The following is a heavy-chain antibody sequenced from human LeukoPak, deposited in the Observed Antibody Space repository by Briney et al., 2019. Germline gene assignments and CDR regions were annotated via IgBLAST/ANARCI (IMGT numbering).Heavy chain of an antibody. CDR1: GFTVSSNY. V-gene: IGHV3-53*01. Sequence: PGGSLRLSCAASGFTVSSNYMSWVRQAPGKGLEWVSVIYSGGSTYYADSVKGRFTISRDNSKNTLYLQMNSLRAEDTAVYYCARAWGSSGCYYFDYWGQGTLVTVSS. D-gene: IGHD6-19*01. CDR3: ARAWGSSGCYYFDY. J-gene: IGHJ4*02. CDR2: IYSGGST.